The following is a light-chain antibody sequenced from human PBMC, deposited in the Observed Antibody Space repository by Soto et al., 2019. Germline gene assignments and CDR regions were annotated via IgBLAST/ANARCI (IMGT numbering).Light chain of an antibody. CDR3: QQYYIWPLT. J-gene: IGKJ3*01. Sequence: EIVMTQSPATLSVSPGERATLSCRASQSVGSTLAWYQQKPGQAPSLVIYGVSTRATGIPARFSGSGSGTEFTLTISSLQSEDFAVYYCQQYYIWPLTFGPGTIVDIK. CDR1: QSVGST. CDR2: GVS. V-gene: IGKV3-15*01.